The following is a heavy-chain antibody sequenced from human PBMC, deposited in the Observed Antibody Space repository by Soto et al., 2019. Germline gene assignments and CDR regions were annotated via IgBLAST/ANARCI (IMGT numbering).Heavy chain of an antibody. Sequence: GGSLRLSCAASGFTFEDYVMYWVRLVPGKGLEWVSLINWDGSGTYYEDSVKGRFTISRDNSKNSLYLQMNSLRTEDTALYYCAKDIQRGVGSTASAFDYWGQGALVTVSS. CDR2: INWDGSGT. CDR1: GFTFEDYV. CDR3: AKDIQRGVGSTASAFDY. J-gene: IGHJ4*02. D-gene: IGHD2-2*01. V-gene: IGHV3-43*01.